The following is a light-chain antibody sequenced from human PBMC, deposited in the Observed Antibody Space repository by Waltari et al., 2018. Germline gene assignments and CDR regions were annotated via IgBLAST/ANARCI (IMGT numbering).Light chain of an antibody. J-gene: IGLJ2*01. Sequence: QSALTQPASVSGSPGQSITISCTGTSSDVGTYKYVSWYQQHPGKAPKLMIFDVSIRPSWVSNRFSGSMSGNPASLTISGLQAEDEADYYCSSYISSSTLELFGGGTSLTVL. CDR3: SSYISSSTLEL. CDR2: DVS. CDR1: SSDVGTYKY. V-gene: IGLV2-14*03.